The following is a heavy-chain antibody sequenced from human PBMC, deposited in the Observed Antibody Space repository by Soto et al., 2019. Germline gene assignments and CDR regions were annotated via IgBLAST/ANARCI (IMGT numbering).Heavy chain of an antibody. CDR3: AHTPPSLRRGPSYFAY. CDR1: GFSLSTSGVG. CDR2: IYWDDDK. Sequence: QITLKESGPTLVKPTQTLTLTCTFSGFSLSTSGVGVGWIRQPPGKALEWLALIYWDDDKRYSPSLKSRLTITKHPPKNRVFLTITNMDPGDTATYSCAHTPPSLRRGPSYFAYGGQEPLVPVSS. J-gene: IGHJ4*02. V-gene: IGHV2-5*02.